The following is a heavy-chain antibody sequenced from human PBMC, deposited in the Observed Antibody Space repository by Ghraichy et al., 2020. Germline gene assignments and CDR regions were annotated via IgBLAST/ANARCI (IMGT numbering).Heavy chain of an antibody. V-gene: IGHV4-61*01. J-gene: IGHJ6*02. CDR1: GGSVSSGSYY. CDR2: IYYSGST. CDR3: ASAGGNSDFSYYYGMDV. Sequence: SETLSLTCTVSGGSVSSGSYYWSWIRQPPGKGLEWIGYIYYSGSTNYNPSLKSRVTISVDTSKNQFSLKLSSVTAADTAVYYCASAGGNSDFSYYYGMDVWGQGTTVTVPS. D-gene: IGHD4-23*01.